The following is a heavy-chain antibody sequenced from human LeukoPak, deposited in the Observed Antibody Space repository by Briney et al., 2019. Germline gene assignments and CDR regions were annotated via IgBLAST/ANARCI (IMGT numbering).Heavy chain of an antibody. D-gene: IGHD3-10*01. V-gene: IGHV4-61*01. CDR2: INHSGST. CDR3: ARGGGEIGYYFDF. J-gene: IGHJ4*02. CDR1: GGSVSSGNYY. Sequence: SETLSLTCTVSGGSVSSGNYYWSWIRQPPGKGLEWIGEINHSGSTNYNPSLKSRVTISVDTAKNQFSLKLSSVTAADTAVYYCARGGGEIGYYFDFWGQGTLVTVSS.